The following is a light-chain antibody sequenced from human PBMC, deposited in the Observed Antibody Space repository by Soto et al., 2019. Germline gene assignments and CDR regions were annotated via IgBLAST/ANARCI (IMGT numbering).Light chain of an antibody. Sequence: DIQMTQSPSSLSASVGDRVTITCRTSQSITAFLNWYQQKPGKAPTLLIYSTSTLQSGVPSRFSGSGSWTDFTLTITGLHPEDFATYYCQQSYSSPWTFGQGTKVEI. J-gene: IGKJ1*01. CDR3: QQSYSSPWT. CDR2: STS. CDR1: QSITAF. V-gene: IGKV1-39*01.